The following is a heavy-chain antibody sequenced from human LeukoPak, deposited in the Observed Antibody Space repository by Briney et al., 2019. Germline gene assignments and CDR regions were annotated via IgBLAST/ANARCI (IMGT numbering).Heavy chain of an antibody. J-gene: IGHJ3*02. CDR2: INSDGSST. V-gene: IGHV3-74*01. CDR3: AREGLVDTAMVSAFDI. CDR1: GFTFSSYW. Sequence: PGGSLRLSCAASGFTFSSYWMHWVRQAPGKGLVWVSRINSDGSSTSYADSVKGRFTISRDNAKNTLYLQMNSLRDEDTAVYYCAREGLVDTAMVSAFDIWGQGTMVTVSS. D-gene: IGHD5-18*01.